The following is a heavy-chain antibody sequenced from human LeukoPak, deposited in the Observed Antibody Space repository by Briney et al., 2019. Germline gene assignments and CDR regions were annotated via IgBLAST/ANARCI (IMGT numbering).Heavy chain of an antibody. CDR3: AREAYNDFWSGSWCYYYYMDV. Sequence: GGSLRLSCAASGFTFSSSWMTWVRQAPGKGLEWVANIKQDGSEKYYVDSVKGRFIISRDNAKNSLYLQMNSLRAEDTAVYYCAREAYNDFWSGSWCYYYYMDVWGKGTTVTVSS. CDR2: IKQDGSEK. CDR1: GFTFSSSW. D-gene: IGHD3-3*01. V-gene: IGHV3-7*01. J-gene: IGHJ6*03.